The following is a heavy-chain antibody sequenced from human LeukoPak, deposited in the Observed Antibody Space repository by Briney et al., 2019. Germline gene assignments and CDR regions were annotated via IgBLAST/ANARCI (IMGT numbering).Heavy chain of an antibody. V-gene: IGHV1-69*13. Sequence: GASVKASCKASGGTFSSYAISWVRQAPGQGLEWMGGIIPIFGTANYAQKFQGRVTITADESTSTAYMELSSLRSEDTAVYYCATSPVRGFGELRYYFDYWGQGTLVTVSS. J-gene: IGHJ4*02. CDR3: ATSPVRGFGELRYYFDY. CDR2: IIPIFGTA. D-gene: IGHD3-10*01. CDR1: GGTFSSYA.